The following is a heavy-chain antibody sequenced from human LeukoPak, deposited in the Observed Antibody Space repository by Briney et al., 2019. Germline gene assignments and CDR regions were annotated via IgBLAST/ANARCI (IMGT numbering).Heavy chain of an antibody. CDR1: GGSISSGSYY. Sequence: SETLSLTCTVSGGSISSGSYYWSWIRQPAGTGLEWIGRIYTSGSTNYNPSLKSRVTISVDTSKNQFSLKLSSVTAADTAVYYCARDLRKYYFDYWGQGTLVTVSS. D-gene: IGHD4-17*01. CDR3: ARDLRKYYFDY. J-gene: IGHJ4*02. V-gene: IGHV4-61*02. CDR2: IYTSGST.